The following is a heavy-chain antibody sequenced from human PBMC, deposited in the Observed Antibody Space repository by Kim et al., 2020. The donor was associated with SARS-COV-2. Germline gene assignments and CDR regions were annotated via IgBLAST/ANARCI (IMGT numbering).Heavy chain of an antibody. CDR2: ISYDGSNK. J-gene: IGHJ5*02. D-gene: IGHD3-10*01. CDR3: AKDFGFGEPPTNWFEP. V-gene: IGHV3-30*18. CDR1: GFTFSSYG. Sequence: GGSLRLSCAASGFTFSSYGMHWVRQAPGKGLEWVAVISYDGSNKYYADSVKGRFTISRDNSKNTLYLQMNSLRAEDTAVYYCAKDFGFGEPPTNWFEPWGQGTLVTVSS.